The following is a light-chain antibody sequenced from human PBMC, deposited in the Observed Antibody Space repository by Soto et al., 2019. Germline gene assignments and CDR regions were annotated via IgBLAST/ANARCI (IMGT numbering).Light chain of an antibody. CDR1: QSVISSH. J-gene: IGKJ5*01. CDR2: DAS. CDR3: QQYGSSVT. Sequence: DIVLTQTPGTLSLSTGEGATLSCRASQSVISSHLAWYQQKPGQAPRLLIYDASTRATGIPDRFSGSGSGTDFSLTISRLEPEDFAVYYCQQYGSSVTFGQGTRLEIK. V-gene: IGKV3-20*01.